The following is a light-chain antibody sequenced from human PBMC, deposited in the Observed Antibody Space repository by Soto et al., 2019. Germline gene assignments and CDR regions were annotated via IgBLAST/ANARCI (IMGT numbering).Light chain of an antibody. V-gene: IGLV2-14*03. CDR3: SSYRRGSTYV. CDR1: SSDVGGYNY. J-gene: IGLJ1*01. Sequence: QSALTQPASVSGSPGQSITVSCTGTSSDVGGYNYVSWYQQHPGKAPRLLIYDVTNRPSGVSHRFSGSKSGNTASLTISGLQAEDEADYYCSSYRRGSTYVFGTGTKLTVL. CDR2: DVT.